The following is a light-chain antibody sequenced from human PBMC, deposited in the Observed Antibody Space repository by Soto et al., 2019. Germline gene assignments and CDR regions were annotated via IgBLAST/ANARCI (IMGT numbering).Light chain of an antibody. V-gene: IGLV2-14*03. CDR3: SSHTTRNTRV. Sequence: QSALTQPASVSGSPGQSITISCTGTSSDVGAYDFVSWYQQHPDKAPKLMIYEVRGRPSGVSNRFSGSKSFNTATLTISGLQAEDEADYYCSSHTTRNTRVFGTGTQLTVL. J-gene: IGLJ1*01. CDR1: SSDVGAYDF. CDR2: EVR.